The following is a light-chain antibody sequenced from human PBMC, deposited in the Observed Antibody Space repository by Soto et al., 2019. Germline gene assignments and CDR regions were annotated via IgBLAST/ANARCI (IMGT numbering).Light chain of an antibody. CDR2: DAS. J-gene: IGKJ4*01. Sequence: DIQMTQSPSSLSASVGDRVTVTCRASQGIGTYLAWYQQKLGKAPRLLIYDASSLETGVPSRFSGSGSGTDFTFAINSLQPEDFATYYCQQHDSLPLTFGGGTKVDIK. CDR1: QGIGTY. V-gene: IGKV1-33*01. CDR3: QQHDSLPLT.